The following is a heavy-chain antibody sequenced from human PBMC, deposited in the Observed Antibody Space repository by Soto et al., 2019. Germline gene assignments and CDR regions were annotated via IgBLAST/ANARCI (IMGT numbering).Heavy chain of an antibody. J-gene: IGHJ4*02. D-gene: IGHD5-18*01. CDR2: ISASGAST. CDR1: GFTFRSYA. V-gene: IGHV3-23*01. Sequence: EVQLLESGGGLVQPGGSLRLSCAASGFTFRSYAMSWVRQAPGKGLEYVSAISASGASTYYADSVKGRFTISRDNSKNTLYLQMNSLRAEDTAVYYCAKLSRGGYSYGPVDYWGQGTLVTVSS. CDR3: AKLSRGGYSYGPVDY.